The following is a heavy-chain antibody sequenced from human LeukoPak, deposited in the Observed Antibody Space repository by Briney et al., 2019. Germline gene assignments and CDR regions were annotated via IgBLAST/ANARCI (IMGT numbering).Heavy chain of an antibody. J-gene: IGHJ3*02. CDR3: ARFGDSSDYGDYVAAFDI. Sequence: SETLSLTCTVSGGSISSSSYYWSWIRQPPGKGLEWIGYIYYSGSTNYNPSLKSRVTISVDTSKNQFSLKLSSVTAADTAVYYCARFGDSSDYGDYVAAFDIWGQGTMVTVSS. CDR1: GGSISSSSYY. V-gene: IGHV4-61*01. D-gene: IGHD4-17*01. CDR2: IYYSGST.